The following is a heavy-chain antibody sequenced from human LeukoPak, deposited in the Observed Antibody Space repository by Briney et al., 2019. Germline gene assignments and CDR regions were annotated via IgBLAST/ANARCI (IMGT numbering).Heavy chain of an antibody. CDR2: ISGSGGST. Sequence: GGSLRLSCAASGFTFSSYAMSWFRQAPGKGLEWVSAISGSGGSTYYADSVKGRFTISRDNSKNTLYLQMNSLRAEDTAVYYCAKANSPRYCSSTSCYALDYWGQGTLVTVSS. J-gene: IGHJ4*02. D-gene: IGHD2-2*01. CDR1: GFTFSSYA. V-gene: IGHV3-23*01. CDR3: AKANSPRYCSSTSCYALDY.